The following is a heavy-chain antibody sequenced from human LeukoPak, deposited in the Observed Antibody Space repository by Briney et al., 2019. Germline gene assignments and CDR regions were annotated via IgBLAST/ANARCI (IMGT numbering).Heavy chain of an antibody. CDR3: ARDKDVGATLLDY. CDR1: GFTFSSYW. D-gene: IGHD1-26*01. Sequence: GGSLRLSCAASGFTFSSYWMSWVRQAPGKGLEWVANIKQDGSEKYSVDSVKGRFTISRDNAKNSLYLHMNSLRAEDTAVYYCARDKDVGATLLDYWGQGTLVTVSS. J-gene: IGHJ4*02. CDR2: IKQDGSEK. V-gene: IGHV3-7*01.